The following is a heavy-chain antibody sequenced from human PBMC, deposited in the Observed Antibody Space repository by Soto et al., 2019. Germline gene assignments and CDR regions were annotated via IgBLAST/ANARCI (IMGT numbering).Heavy chain of an antibody. J-gene: IGHJ6*04. Sequence: SLTCTVSGGSISSGDSYWSWIRQPPGKGLEWIGYMYDRGSSYYNPSLKSRVTMSLDTSKNQLSLKLRSLTAADTAVYYCAGRDENVPWLAFDCWGKGTTATVYS. D-gene: IGHD3-9*01. CDR3: AGRDENVPWLAFDC. V-gene: IGHV4-30-4*01. CDR1: GGSISSGDSY. CDR2: MYDRGSS.